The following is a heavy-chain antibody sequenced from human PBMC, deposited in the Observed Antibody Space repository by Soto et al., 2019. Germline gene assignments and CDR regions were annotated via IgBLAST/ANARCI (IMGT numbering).Heavy chain of an antibody. Sequence: SETLSLTWTVSGGSISSYYWSWIRQPPGKGLDWIGYIYYSGSTNYNPSLKSRVTISVDTSKNQFSLKLSSVTAADTAVYYCARAWGGNVFDYWGQGTLVIVSS. J-gene: IGHJ4*02. D-gene: IGHD3-16*01. V-gene: IGHV4-59*08. CDR2: IYYSGST. CDR1: GGSISSYY. CDR3: ARAWGGNVFDY.